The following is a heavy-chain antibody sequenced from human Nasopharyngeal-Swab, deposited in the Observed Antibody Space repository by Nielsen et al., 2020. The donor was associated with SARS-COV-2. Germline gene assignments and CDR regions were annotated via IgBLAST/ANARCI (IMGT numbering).Heavy chain of an antibody. V-gene: IGHV4-59*01. CDR3: ARGGGLGYYDFWSGYSQTSDAFDI. CDR1: GGSIRSYY. D-gene: IGHD3-3*01. Sequence: SQTLSLTWTGSGGSIRSYYWSWIRQPPGKGLEWIGYHYYSGGTNYNPSLKSRVTISVDTSKNQFSLKLSSVTAADTAVYYCARGGGLGYYDFWSGYSQTSDAFDIWGQGTMVTVSS. CDR2: HYYSGGT. J-gene: IGHJ3*02.